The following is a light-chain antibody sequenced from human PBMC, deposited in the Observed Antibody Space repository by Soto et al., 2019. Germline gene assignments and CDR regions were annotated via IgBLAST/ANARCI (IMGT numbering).Light chain of an antibody. CDR2: SNN. V-gene: IGLV1-47*02. CDR3: AACDDSLSGWV. Sequence: QPVLTQPPSASGTPGQRVTISCSGSSSNIGSNYVYWYQQLPGTAPKLLIYSNNQRPSGVPDRFSGSKSGTSASLAISGLRSEDEADYYCAACDDSLSGWVFGGGTKLTVL. CDR1: SSNIGSNY. J-gene: IGLJ3*02.